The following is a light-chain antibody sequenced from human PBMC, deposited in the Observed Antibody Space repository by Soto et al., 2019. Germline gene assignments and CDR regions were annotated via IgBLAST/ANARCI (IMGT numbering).Light chain of an antibody. Sequence: EIVLTQSPGTLSLSPGDRATLSCRASQSVSSNYLAWYQQKPGQAPRLLIYGASRRATGIPDRFSASGSGTDFTLTIRRLEPEDFAMYFCHHYGSSPRTFGQGTKVEIK. J-gene: IGKJ1*01. CDR1: QSVSSNY. CDR3: HHYGSSPRT. CDR2: GAS. V-gene: IGKV3-20*01.